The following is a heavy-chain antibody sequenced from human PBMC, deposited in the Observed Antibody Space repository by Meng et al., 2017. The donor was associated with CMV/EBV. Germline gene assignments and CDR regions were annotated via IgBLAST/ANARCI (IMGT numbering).Heavy chain of an antibody. J-gene: IGHJ6*02. D-gene: IGHD3-3*01. CDR3: AREIGTYYDFWSGYYSHYYGMDV. CDR2: ISSSSSYI. Sequence: GESLKISCAASGFTFSSYSMKRVHQAPGKGLEWVSSISSSSSYIYYADSVKGRFTISRDNAKNSLYLQMNSLRAEDTAVYYCAREIGTYYDFWSGYYSHYYGMDVWGQGTTVTVSS. V-gene: IGHV3-21*01. CDR1: GFTFSSYS.